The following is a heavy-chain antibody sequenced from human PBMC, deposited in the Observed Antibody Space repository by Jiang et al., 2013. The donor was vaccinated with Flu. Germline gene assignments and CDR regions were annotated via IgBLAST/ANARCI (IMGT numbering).Heavy chain of an antibody. D-gene: IGHD5-24*01. Sequence: FSLNSSAMVVGWIRQPPGMAPECLARIDWDDTKYYSPSLSARLTISKGTSKNQVVLTMTNMAPVDTATYFCARASDVNYFYFDSWGQGSQVTVSS. J-gene: IGHJ4*02. CDR1: FSLNSSAMV. CDR2: IDWDDTK. V-gene: IGHV2-70*11. CDR3: ARASDVNYFYFDS.